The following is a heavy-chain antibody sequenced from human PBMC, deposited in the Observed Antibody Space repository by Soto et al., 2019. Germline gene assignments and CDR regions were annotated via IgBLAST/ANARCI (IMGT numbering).Heavy chain of an antibody. V-gene: IGHV3-23*01. Sequence: GGSLRLSCAASGFTFSSYTMSWVRQAPGKGLEWVSRIRGNGDSARYADSVKGRFTVSRDNSKNTLYLDMNSLRVEDTAVYYCARGPMGSNYDFWSGYYMKARMGFDYWGQGTLVTVSS. CDR1: GFTFSSYT. J-gene: IGHJ4*02. D-gene: IGHD3-3*01. CDR3: ARGPMGSNYDFWSGYYMKARMGFDY. CDR2: IRGNGDSA.